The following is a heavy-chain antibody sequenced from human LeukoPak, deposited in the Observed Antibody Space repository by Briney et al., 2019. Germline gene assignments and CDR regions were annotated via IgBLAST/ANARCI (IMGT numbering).Heavy chain of an antibody. CDR1: GGSISSGSYS. Sequence: SQTLSLTCTVSGGSISSGSYSWSWIRQPAGKGLEWIGRIYTSGSTNSNPSLKSRVTMSVDTSKGQFSLILSSVTAADTAVYYCARESSPGYCSSTSCPFDYWGQGTLVTVSS. D-gene: IGHD2-2*01. J-gene: IGHJ4*02. V-gene: IGHV4-61*02. CDR3: ARESSPGYCSSTSCPFDY. CDR2: IYTSGST.